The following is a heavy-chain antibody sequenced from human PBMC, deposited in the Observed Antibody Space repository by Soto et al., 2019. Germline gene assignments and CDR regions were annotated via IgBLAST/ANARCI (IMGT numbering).Heavy chain of an antibody. Sequence: QVQLVQSGAEVKKPGSSVNVSCKASGGTFNSYAITWVRQAPGQGLEWVGGIIPIFGRTNYAQKLQGRVTITADESTSTVYMELSSLRSEDTAVYYCAKAHQPVFGVVTHWYFDLWGRGTLVTVS. D-gene: IGHD3-3*01. V-gene: IGHV1-69*12. CDR1: GGTFNSYA. CDR2: IIPIFGRT. CDR3: AKAHQPVFGVVTHWYFDL. J-gene: IGHJ2*01.